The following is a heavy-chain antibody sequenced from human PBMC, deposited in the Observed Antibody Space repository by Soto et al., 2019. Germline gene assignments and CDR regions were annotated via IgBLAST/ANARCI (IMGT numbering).Heavy chain of an antibody. J-gene: IGHJ4*02. CDR3: AKDIAAAGRYYFDY. V-gene: IGHV3-9*01. Sequence: EVRLVESGGGLVQPGRSLRLSCAASGFTFDDYAMHWVRQAPGKGLEWVSGISWNSGSIGYADSVKGRFTISRDNAKNSLYLQMNSLRAEDTALYYCAKDIAAAGRYYFDYWGQGTLVTVSS. CDR2: ISWNSGSI. D-gene: IGHD6-13*01. CDR1: GFTFDDYA.